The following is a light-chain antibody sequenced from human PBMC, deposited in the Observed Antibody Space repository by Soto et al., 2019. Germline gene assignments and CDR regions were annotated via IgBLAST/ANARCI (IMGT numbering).Light chain of an antibody. CDR1: QSVSIL. J-gene: IGKJ4*01. CDR2: GAS. Sequence: EIVMTQSPGTLSLSPGERATLSCRASQSVSILLAWYQQKPGQAPRFLIFGASARATGIPDRFSGGGSGTDFTLTISRLEPEDFAVYYCQQFGRYPLTFGGGTKVDIK. CDR3: QQFGRYPLT. V-gene: IGKV3-20*01.